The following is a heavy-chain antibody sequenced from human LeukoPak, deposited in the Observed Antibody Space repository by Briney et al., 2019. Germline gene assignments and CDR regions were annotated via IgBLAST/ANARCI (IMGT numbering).Heavy chain of an antibody. CDR2: IYYSGST. J-gene: IGHJ4*02. CDR1: GGSISSSSYY. V-gene: IGHV4-39*01. Sequence: SETLSPTCTVSGGSISSSSYYWGWIRQPPGKGLEWIGSIYYSGSTYYNPSLKSRVTISVDTSKNQFSLKLSSVTAADTAVYYCASGTGYSSGWYFDYWGQGTLVTVSS. CDR3: ASGTGYSSGWYFDY. D-gene: IGHD6-19*01.